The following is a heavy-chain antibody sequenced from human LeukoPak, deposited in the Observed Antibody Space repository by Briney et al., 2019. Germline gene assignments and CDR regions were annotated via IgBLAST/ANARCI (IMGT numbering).Heavy chain of an antibody. J-gene: IGHJ5*02. Sequence: SETLSLTCTVAGASLNNYHWTWIRQPAGQGLEWIGRIYLSGLSTSGSTNYNPSLSSRVTMSLDTSKKQFFLNLSSVTAANTAVYYCTRTYFDSSGHNSMAPWGQGTLVTVSS. D-gene: IGHD3-22*01. V-gene: IGHV4-4*07. CDR2: IYLSGLSTSGST. CDR1: GASLNNYH. CDR3: TRTYFDSSGHNSMAP.